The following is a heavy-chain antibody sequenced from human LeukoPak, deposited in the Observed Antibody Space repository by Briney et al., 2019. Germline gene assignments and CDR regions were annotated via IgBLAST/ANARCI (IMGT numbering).Heavy chain of an antibody. V-gene: IGHV5-51*01. D-gene: IGHD2-2*02. CDR2: IYPGDSDI. Sequence: PGESLKISCKGSGYSFTSYWIGWVRQMPGKGLEWMGIIYPGDSDIRYSPSFQGQVTISADKSISTAYLQWSSLKASDTAMYYCARLVVPAAIRAYYYYGMDVWGQGTTVTVSS. J-gene: IGHJ6*02. CDR3: ARLVVPAAIRAYYYYGMDV. CDR1: GYSFTSYW.